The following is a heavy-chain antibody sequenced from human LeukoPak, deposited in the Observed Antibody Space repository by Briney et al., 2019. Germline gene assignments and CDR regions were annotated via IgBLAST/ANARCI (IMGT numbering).Heavy chain of an antibody. V-gene: IGHV3-66*01. CDR3: ARELTSRRGNWFDP. CDR2: IYSGGST. CDR1: GFTVSSNY. D-gene: IGHD2-2*01. Sequence: GVSLRLSCAASGFTVSSNYMSWVRQAPGKGLEWVSVIYSGGSTYYADSVKGRFTISRDNSKNTLYLQMNSLRAEDTAVYYCARELTSRRGNWFDPWGQGTLVTVSS. J-gene: IGHJ5*02.